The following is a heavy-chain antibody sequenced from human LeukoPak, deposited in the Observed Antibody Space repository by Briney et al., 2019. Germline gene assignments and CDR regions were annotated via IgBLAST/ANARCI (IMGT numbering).Heavy chain of an antibody. CDR3: AKDAGYSYGTDY. CDR2: IRYDGSNK. V-gene: IGHV3-30*02. CDR1: GFTFSSYG. Sequence: GGSLRLSCASSGFTFSSYGMHWVRQAPGKGLEWVAFIRYDGSNKYYADSVKGRFTISRDNSKNTLYLQMNSLRAEDTAVYYCAKDAGYSYGTDYWGQGTLVTVSS. J-gene: IGHJ4*02. D-gene: IGHD5-18*01.